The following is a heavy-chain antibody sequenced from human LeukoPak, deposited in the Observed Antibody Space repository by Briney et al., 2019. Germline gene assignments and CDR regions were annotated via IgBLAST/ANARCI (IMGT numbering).Heavy chain of an antibody. CDR3: ARSVERVSVLLFNY. CDR1: GGSISSSSYY. Sequence: PSETPSLTCTVSGGSISSSSYYWGWIRQPPGKGLEWIGSIYYSGSTYYNPSLKSRVTISVDTSKNQFSLKLSSVTAADTAVYYCARSVERVSVLLFNYWGQGTLVTVSS. CDR2: IYYSGST. V-gene: IGHV4-39*01. D-gene: IGHD3-10*01. J-gene: IGHJ4*02.